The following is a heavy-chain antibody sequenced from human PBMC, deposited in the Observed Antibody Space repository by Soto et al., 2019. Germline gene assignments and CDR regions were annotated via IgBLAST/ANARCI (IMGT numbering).Heavy chain of an antibody. CDR3: GRLEGLATISYYFDY. Sequence: ETLSLTCTVSGGSVSSSSYYWGWVRQPPGKGLEWIGGVYYSGSTYYNPSLESRVTISVDKSKNQFSLKLMSLSAADTAVYYCGRLEGLATISYYFDYWGQGALVTVSS. CDR1: GGSVSSSSYY. J-gene: IGHJ4*02. V-gene: IGHV4-39*01. D-gene: IGHD3-9*01. CDR2: VYYSGST.